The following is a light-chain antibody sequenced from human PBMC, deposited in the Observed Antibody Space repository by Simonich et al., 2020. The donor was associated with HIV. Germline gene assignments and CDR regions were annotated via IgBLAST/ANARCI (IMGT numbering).Light chain of an antibody. J-gene: IGLJ3*02. CDR2: AVS. CDR1: SSDVGGYNY. Sequence: QSALTQPASVSGSPGQSITISCTGTSSDVGGYNYVSWYQQHPGKAPKLMIYAVSKRPSGVSNRFSGSKSGTSASLAITGLQADDEADYYCQSSDSSLSGSVFGGGTKLTVL. V-gene: IGLV2-14*03. CDR3: QSSDSSLSGSV.